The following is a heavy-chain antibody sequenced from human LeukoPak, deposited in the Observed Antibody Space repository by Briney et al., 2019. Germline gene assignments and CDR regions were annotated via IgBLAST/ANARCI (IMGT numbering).Heavy chain of an antibody. CDR3: ARDPSPRTSYYYYYMDV. J-gene: IGHJ6*03. D-gene: IGHD2-2*01. CDR1: GFNFRSYW. CDR2: IKEDGSEE. Sequence: GGSLRLSCAASGFNFRSYWMSWVRQSPGKGLDWVANIKEDGSEEFYVDSVKGRFTISRENAKNSLYLQMNSLSAEDTAVYYCARDPSPRTSYYYYYMDVWGKGTTVTVSS. V-gene: IGHV3-7*01.